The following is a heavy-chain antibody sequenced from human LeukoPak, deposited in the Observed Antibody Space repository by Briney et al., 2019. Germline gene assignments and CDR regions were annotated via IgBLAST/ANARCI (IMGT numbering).Heavy chain of an antibody. Sequence: PGGSLRLSCAASGFTFDDYAMHWVRQAPGKGLEWVSGISWNSGSIGYADSVKGRFTISRDNAKNSLYLQMNSLRAEDTALYYCAKDIGVSSIAVAGNWFDPWGQGTLVTVSS. J-gene: IGHJ5*02. V-gene: IGHV3-9*01. CDR1: GFTFDDYA. CDR3: AKDIGVSSIAVAGNWFDP. CDR2: ISWNSGSI. D-gene: IGHD6-19*01.